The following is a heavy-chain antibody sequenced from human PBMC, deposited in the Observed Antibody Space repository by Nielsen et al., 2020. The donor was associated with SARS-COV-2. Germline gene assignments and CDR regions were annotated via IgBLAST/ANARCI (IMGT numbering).Heavy chain of an antibody. D-gene: IGHD6-19*01. J-gene: IGHJ5*02. V-gene: IGHV4-61*08. Sequence: SETLSLTCTVSGGSISSGGYYWSWIRQHPGKGLEWIGYIYYSGSTNYNPSLKSRVTISVDTSKNQFSLKLSSVTAADTAVYYCARTTYSSGWRWFDPWGQGTLVTVSS. CDR2: IYYSGST. CDR3: ARTTYSSGWRWFDP. CDR1: GGSISSGGYY.